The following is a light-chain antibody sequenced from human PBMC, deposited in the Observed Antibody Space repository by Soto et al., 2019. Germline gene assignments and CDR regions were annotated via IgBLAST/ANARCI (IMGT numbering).Light chain of an antibody. CDR2: WAS. J-gene: IGKJ4*01. CDR3: RKYYRRISLT. V-gene: IGKV4-1*01. Sequence: DIVMTQSPDSLVVSLGERATIKCKSSQSLVHRSNNKNYLTWYQQKPGQPPKLLIYWASARESGVPDRFTGSGSGTDVTRTTTRLQAEDVASYYCRKYYRRISLTVGGRTKGDI. CDR1: QSLVHRSNNKNY.